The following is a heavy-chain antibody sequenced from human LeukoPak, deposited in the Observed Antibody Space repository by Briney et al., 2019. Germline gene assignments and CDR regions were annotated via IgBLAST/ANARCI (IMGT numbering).Heavy chain of an antibody. CDR1: GGSISSGSYY. D-gene: IGHD7-27*01. J-gene: IGHJ4*02. CDR2: IYTSGST. CDR3: ASANWGLIDY. Sequence: SETLSLTCTVSGGSISSGSYYWSWIRQPPGKGLEWIGRIYTSGSTNYNPSLKSQVTISVDTSKNQFSLKLSSVTAADTAVYYCASANWGLIDYWGQGTLVTVSS. V-gene: IGHV4-61*02.